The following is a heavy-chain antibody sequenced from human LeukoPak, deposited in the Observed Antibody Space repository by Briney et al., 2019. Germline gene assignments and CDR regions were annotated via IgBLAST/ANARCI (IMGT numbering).Heavy chain of an antibody. CDR2: ISGSSYSI. J-gene: IGHJ4*02. D-gene: IGHD1-1*01. CDR1: GFMFSDYT. Sequence: GESLTLSCPASGFMFSDYTLNWVRLPPAKGLELVSSISGSSYSIYYADSVRGRFTISRDNAKNSVYLYMNSLRAEDTAVYYCATEYNTKARCNYWGQGTLVTVSS. CDR3: ATEYNTKARCNY. V-gene: IGHV3-21*01.